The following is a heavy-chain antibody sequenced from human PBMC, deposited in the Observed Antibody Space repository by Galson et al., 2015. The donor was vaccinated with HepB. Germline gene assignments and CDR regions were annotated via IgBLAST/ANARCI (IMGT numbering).Heavy chain of an antibody. CDR1: GASISSYY. Sequence: SETLSLTCTVSGASISSYYWNWIRQPPGKGLEWIGYIYHRGSTKYNPSLKSRVTISVDTSKNQLSLKLNSVTAADTAVYYCARDMSSDGWLELDYWGQGTLVTVSS. V-gene: IGHV4-59*01. CDR2: IYHRGST. J-gene: IGHJ4*02. CDR3: ARDMSSDGWLELDY. D-gene: IGHD5-24*01.